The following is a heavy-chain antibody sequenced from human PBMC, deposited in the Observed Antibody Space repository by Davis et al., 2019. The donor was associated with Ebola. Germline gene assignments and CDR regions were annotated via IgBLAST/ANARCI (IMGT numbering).Heavy chain of an antibody. CDR2: ISSNGGST. J-gene: IGHJ4*02. CDR3: VEMATAYRD. D-gene: IGHD5-24*01. Sequence: PGGSLRLSCAASGFTVTTKYMSWVRQAPGKGLEYVSAISSNGGSTYYADSVKGRFTISRDNSKNTLYLQMNSLRAEDTAVYYCVEMATAYRDWGQGTLVTVSS. V-gene: IGHV3-64*04. CDR1: GFTVTTKY.